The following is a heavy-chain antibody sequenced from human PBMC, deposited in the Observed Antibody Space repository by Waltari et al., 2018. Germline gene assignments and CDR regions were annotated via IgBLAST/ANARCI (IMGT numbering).Heavy chain of an antibody. CDR2: IRSSGGNV. J-gene: IGHJ4*02. Sequence: EVQLVESGGGLIQPGGSLRLSCAASGFSISDYGVSWVRQAPGKGREWVWRIRSSGGNVADTDSVMGRFTISRDTSQTTVYLQMIGLRVEDTAVYYCTRSISQGVTASDYWGQGTLVTVSS. CDR3: TRSISQGVTASDY. D-gene: IGHD3-10*01. CDR1: GFSISDYG. V-gene: IGHV3-23*04.